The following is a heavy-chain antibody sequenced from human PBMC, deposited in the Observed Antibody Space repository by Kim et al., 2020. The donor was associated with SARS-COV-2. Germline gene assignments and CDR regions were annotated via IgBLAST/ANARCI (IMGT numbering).Heavy chain of an antibody. V-gene: IGHV3-23*01. CDR3: DAADY. Sequence: GGSLRLSCAASGFTFSNYAMSWALQAPGKGLEWVSTISGGGGRTHYADSVKGRFTISRDNSKNTLYLQINRLRVDDTAVYHCDAADYCGQGTLVTVSS. J-gene: IGHJ4*02. CDR1: GFTFSNYA. CDR2: ISGGGGRT.